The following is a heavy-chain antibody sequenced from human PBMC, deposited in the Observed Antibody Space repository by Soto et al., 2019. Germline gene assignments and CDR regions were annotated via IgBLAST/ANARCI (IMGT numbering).Heavy chain of an antibody. J-gene: IGHJ4*02. V-gene: IGHV1-69*02. Sequence: QVQLVQSGAEVKKPGSSVKVSCKASGGTFSSYTISWVRQAPGQGLEWMGRIIPILGIANYAQKFQGRVTITADKATSTAYMELSGLRSEHTAVYYCARGYGDYEFDYWGQGTLVTVSS. CDR1: GGTFSSYT. CDR2: IIPILGIA. CDR3: ARGYGDYEFDY. D-gene: IGHD4-17*01.